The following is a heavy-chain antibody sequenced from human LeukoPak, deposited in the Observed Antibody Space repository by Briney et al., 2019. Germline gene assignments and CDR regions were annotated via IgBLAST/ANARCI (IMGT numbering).Heavy chain of an antibody. V-gene: IGHV4-61*02. CDR1: GGSISSGSYY. CDR3: ARVRGDLIDY. Sequence: SETLSLTCTVSGGSISSGSYYWSWIRQPAGKGLEWIGRIYTSGSTNYNPSLKSRVTISVDTSKNQFSLKLSSVTAADTAVYYCARVRGDLIDYWGQGTLVTVSS. D-gene: IGHD2-21*01. J-gene: IGHJ4*02. CDR2: IYTSGST.